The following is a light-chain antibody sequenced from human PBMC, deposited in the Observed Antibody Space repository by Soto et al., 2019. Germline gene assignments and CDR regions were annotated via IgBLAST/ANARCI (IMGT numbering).Light chain of an antibody. CDR3: QQLWT. Sequence: DIQMTQSPSTLSASVGDRVTITCRASQSISSWLAWYQQKPGKAPKLLIYKASSLESGVPSRFSGSGSGTEFTLTISSPQPDDFATYYCQQLWTFGQGTKVEIK. J-gene: IGKJ1*01. CDR1: QSISSW. CDR2: KAS. V-gene: IGKV1-5*03.